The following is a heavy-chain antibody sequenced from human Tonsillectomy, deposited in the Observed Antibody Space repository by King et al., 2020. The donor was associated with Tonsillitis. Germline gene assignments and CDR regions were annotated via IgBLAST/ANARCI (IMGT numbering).Heavy chain of an antibody. D-gene: IGHD6-13*01. J-gene: IGHJ6*02. CDR3: ARILWGSSPNYYYYGMDV. V-gene: IGHV4-39*07. CDR1: GGSISSSSYY. CDR2: IYYSGST. Sequence: QMQLQESGPGLVKPSETLSLTCTVSGGSISSSSYYWGWIRQPPGKGLEWIGSIYYSGSTYYNPSLKSRVTISVDTSKNQFSLKLSSVTAADTAVYYCARILWGSSPNYYYYGMDVWGQGTTVTVSS.